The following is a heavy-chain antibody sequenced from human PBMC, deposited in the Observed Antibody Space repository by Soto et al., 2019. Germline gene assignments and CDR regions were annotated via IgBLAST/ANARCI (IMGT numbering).Heavy chain of an antibody. J-gene: IGHJ3*02. CDR2: IHYSGAN. Sequence: QLQLQESGPGLVKPSETLTLTCTVSGGYLSSGSSYWGWIRQPPGKGLEWIGSIHYSGANYNNPSRESRASIVVDTSKNRLSLKLSSVSAADTAVYYCARHVRNPSGYNVFAIWGQWTMVTVSS. V-gene: IGHV4-39*01. CDR1: GGYLSSGSSY. CDR3: ARHVRNPSGYNVFAI. D-gene: IGHD3-16*02.